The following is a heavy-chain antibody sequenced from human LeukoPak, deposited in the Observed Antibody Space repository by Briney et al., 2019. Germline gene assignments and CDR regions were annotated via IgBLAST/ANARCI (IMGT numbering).Heavy chain of an antibody. V-gene: IGHV5-51*01. CDR2: IYPGDSDT. Sequence: GESLKISCRGSGYSFTTYWIGWVRQMPGKGLEWMGIIYPGDSDTRYSPSFQGQVTMSADKSINTAYLQWSSLKASDTAIYYCARRQGCSSTRCPPDSWGQGTLVTVSS. D-gene: IGHD2-2*01. CDR1: GYSFTTYW. J-gene: IGHJ4*02. CDR3: ARRQGCSSTRCPPDS.